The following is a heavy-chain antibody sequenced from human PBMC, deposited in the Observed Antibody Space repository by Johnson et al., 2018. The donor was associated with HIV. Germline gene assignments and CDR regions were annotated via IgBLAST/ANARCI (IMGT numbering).Heavy chain of an antibody. V-gene: IGHV3-30*04. CDR1: GFTFSNFA. D-gene: IGHD7-27*01. J-gene: IGHJ3*02. Sequence: QEQLVESGGGLVQPGGSLRLSCTASGFTFSNFAHWVRQAPGKGLEWVAVISYDGSNKYYADSVKGRFTISRDNSKNTLYLQMNSLRAEDTAVYYCARDGRWGSRDAFDIWGQGTMVTVSS. CDR2: ISYDGSNK. CDR3: ARDGRWGSRDAFDI.